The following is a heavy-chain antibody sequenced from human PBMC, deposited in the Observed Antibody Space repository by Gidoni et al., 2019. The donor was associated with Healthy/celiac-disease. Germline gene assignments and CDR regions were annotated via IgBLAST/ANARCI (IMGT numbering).Heavy chain of an antibody. CDR3: ARSVDTVMAPPGGYFHY. CDR2: IYPGDSDT. D-gene: IGHD5-18*01. J-gene: IGHJ4*02. Sequence: EVQLVQSGAEVKKPGESLKISCKGSGYSFTSYWIGWVRQMPGKGLECMGIIYPGDSDTRDSPSFQGQVTISADKSISTAYMQWSSLKASDTAMYYCARSVDTVMAPPGGYFHYWGQGTLVTVSS. V-gene: IGHV5-51*01. CDR1: GYSFTSYW.